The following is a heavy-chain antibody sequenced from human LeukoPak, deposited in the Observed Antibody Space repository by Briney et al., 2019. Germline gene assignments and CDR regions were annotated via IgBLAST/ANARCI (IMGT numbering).Heavy chain of an antibody. D-gene: IGHD1-26*01. CDR3: AREGGGSGLWYYDL. Sequence: GGSLRLSCAASGFTFGSYSMHWVRQAPGKGPEFVSVIGGGGVTTFYADSVKDRFTISRDNSKNTLYLEMGSLRAEDMAVYYCAREGGGSGLWYYDLWGRGTLVTVSS. CDR1: GFTFGSYS. J-gene: IGHJ2*01. V-gene: IGHV3-64*02. CDR2: IGGGGVTT.